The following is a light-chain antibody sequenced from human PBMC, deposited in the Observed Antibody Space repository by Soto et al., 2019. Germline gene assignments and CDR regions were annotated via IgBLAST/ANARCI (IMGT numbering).Light chain of an antibody. V-gene: IGKV1-5*03. CDR2: KAS. CDR1: QRISSW. J-gene: IGKJ1*01. Sequence: DIQMTQSPSTLSASVGDRVTITCRASQRISSWLAWYQQKPGKAPKLLIYKASSLESGVPSRFSGSGSGTEFTITISSLQPDNFATYYCQQYNSYSGTFGQGTKVEIK. CDR3: QQYNSYSGT.